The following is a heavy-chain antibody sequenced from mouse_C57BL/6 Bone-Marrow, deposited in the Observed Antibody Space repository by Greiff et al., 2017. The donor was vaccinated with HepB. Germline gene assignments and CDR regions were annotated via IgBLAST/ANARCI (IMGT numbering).Heavy chain of an antibody. CDR3: ARSIYYYGSSFSWFAY. D-gene: IGHD1-1*01. CDR2: IYPRSGNT. J-gene: IGHJ3*01. CDR1: GYTFTSYG. Sequence: VQLHQSGAELARPGASVKLSCKASGYTFTSYGISWVKQRTGQGLEWIGEIYPRSGNTYYNEKFKGKATLTADKSSSTAYMELRSLTSEDSAVYFCARSIYYYGSSFSWFAYWGQGTLVTVSA. V-gene: IGHV1-81*01.